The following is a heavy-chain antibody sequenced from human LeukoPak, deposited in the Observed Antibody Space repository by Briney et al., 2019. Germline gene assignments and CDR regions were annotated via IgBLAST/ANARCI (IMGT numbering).Heavy chain of an antibody. J-gene: IGHJ4*02. CDR3: ARETRLQNRLVLPIH. Sequence: GASVKVSCKASGYTFTTYYIHWVRQAPGQGLEWMGLIKPSGGSTTYAQKFLGRVTMTRDTSTSTVYMELSSLTSEDTAVYYCARETRLQNRLVLPIHWGQGTLVTVSS. D-gene: IGHD6-19*01. CDR2: IKPSGGST. CDR1: GYTFTTYY. V-gene: IGHV1-46*01.